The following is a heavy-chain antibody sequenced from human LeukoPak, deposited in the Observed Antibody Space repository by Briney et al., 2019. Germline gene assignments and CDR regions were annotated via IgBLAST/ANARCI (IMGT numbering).Heavy chain of an antibody. J-gene: IGHJ4*02. CDR3: AREDDTYPDY. CDR1: GFTFSTYW. Sequence: GGSLRLSCAGSGFTFSTYWMSWVRQAPGKGLDWVANIKQDGTDKYYVDSVKGRFTISRDNAKNSLYLQMNSLRAEDTAVYYCAREDDTYPDYWGQGTLVTVSS. V-gene: IGHV3-7*01. CDR2: IKQDGTDK. D-gene: IGHD3-22*01.